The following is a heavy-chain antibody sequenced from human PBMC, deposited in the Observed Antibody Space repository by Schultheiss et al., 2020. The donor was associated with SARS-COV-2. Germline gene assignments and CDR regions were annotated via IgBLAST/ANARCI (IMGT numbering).Heavy chain of an antibody. D-gene: IGHD6-13*01. Sequence: SQTLSLTCTVSGGSISSGGYYWSWIRQHPGKGLEWIGRIYTSGSTNYNPSLKSRVTISVDTSKNQFSLKLSSVTAADTAVYYCARSNRAAAVNWFDPWGQGTLVTVSS. J-gene: IGHJ5*02. CDR3: ARSNRAAAVNWFDP. CDR2: IYTSGST. CDR1: GGSISSGGYY. V-gene: IGHV4-61*02.